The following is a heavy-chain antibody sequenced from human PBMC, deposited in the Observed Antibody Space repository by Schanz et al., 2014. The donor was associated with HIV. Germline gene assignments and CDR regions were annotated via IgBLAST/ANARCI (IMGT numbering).Heavy chain of an antibody. CDR1: GFTVSNNH. Sequence: QLVESGGGLIQPGGSLRLSCVFSGFTVSNNHLSWVRQAPGKGLEWVSIIYSAGTTYYTDSVKGRFTISRDNSKNTLYLQMNSLGAEDTAVYYCAKPEYDSSGNSQSHFDYWGQGTLVTVSS. J-gene: IGHJ4*02. CDR3: AKPEYDSSGNSQSHFDY. CDR2: IYSAGTT. D-gene: IGHD3-22*01. V-gene: IGHV3-53*01.